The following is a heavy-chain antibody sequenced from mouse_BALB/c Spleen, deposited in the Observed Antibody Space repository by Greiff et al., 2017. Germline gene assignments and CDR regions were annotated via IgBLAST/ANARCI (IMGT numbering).Heavy chain of an antibody. CDR2: IRNKANGYTT. D-gene: IGHD2-4*01. Sequence: EVQGVESGGGLVQPGGSLRLSCATSGFTFTDYYMSWVRQPPGKALEWLGVIRNKANGYTTEYSASVKGRFTISRDNSQSILYLQINTLRAEDSATSYCARDPIYPYDNDRRWFAYGGQGTLVTVSA. CDR1: GFTFTDYY. CDR3: ARDPIYPYDNDRRWFAY. J-gene: IGHJ3*01. V-gene: IGHV7-3*02.